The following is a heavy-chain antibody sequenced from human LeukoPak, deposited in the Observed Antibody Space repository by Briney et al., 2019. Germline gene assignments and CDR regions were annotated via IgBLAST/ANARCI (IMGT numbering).Heavy chain of an antibody. CDR2: INHSGST. J-gene: IGHJ3*02. Sequence: SETLSLTCTVSGXSIRSYYWSWIRQPPGKGLGWIGEINHSGSTNYNPSLKSRVTISVDTSKNQFSLKLSSVTAADTAVYYCARGSSWYLSGAFDIWGQGTMVTVSS. V-gene: IGHV4-34*01. CDR3: ARGSSWYLSGAFDI. D-gene: IGHD6-13*01. CDR1: GXSIRSYY.